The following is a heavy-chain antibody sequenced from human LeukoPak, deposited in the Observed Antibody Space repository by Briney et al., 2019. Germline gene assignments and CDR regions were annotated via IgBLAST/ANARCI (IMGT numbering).Heavy chain of an antibody. Sequence: SETLSLTCTVSGGSISSNSYYWGWIRQPPGKGLEWIGSIYYSGTTYYNPSLKSRVTISVDTSKNQFSLKLSSVTAADTAVYYCARASALRDLDYWGQGTLVTVSS. CDR1: GGSISSNSYY. CDR3: ARASALRDLDY. CDR2: IYYSGTT. J-gene: IGHJ4*02. V-gene: IGHV4-39*07.